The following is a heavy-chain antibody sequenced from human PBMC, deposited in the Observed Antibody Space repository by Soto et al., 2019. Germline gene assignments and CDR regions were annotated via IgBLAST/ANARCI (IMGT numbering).Heavy chain of an antibody. CDR2: IYWDDDK. J-gene: IGHJ4*02. CDR3: ARDSGGYYGFDY. CDR1: GFSLSTRGLG. D-gene: IGHD1-26*01. Sequence: QITLKESGPPLVKPTQTLTLTCTFSGFSLSTRGLGVGWIRQPPGKALEWLALIYWDDDKRYSPSLKSRVTITKDTSKNQVVLTMTNMDPVDTATYYCARDSGGYYGFDYWGQGTLVTVSS. V-gene: IGHV2-5*02.